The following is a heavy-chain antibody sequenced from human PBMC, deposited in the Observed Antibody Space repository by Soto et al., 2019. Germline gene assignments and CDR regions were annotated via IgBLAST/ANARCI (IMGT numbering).Heavy chain of an antibody. D-gene: IGHD1-26*01. V-gene: IGHV1-69*06. J-gene: IGHJ4*02. CDR1: GGTSHTYT. Sequence: QVQLVQSGAEVKKPGSSVKVSCEAFGGTSHTYTINWVRQAPGQGLEWIGQIIRKYDSVNYAQSFQGRVTISADKSTNTAYMELSSLRSEDTALYYCATWRSYSGSYCFDYWGQGTLVSVSS. CDR2: IIRKYDSV. CDR3: ATWRSYSGSYCFDY.